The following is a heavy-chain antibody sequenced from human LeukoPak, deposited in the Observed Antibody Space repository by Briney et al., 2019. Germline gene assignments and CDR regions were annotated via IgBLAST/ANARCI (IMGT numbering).Heavy chain of an antibody. CDR3: AREIPGVVAATLDYYYYMDV. CDR2: INWNGGST. Sequence: PGGSLRLSCAASGFTFDDYGMSWVRQAPGKGLEWVSGINWNGGSTGYADSVKGRFTISRDNAKNSLYLQMNSLRAEDTALYYCAREIPGVVAATLDYYYYMDVWGKGTTVTVSS. D-gene: IGHD2-15*01. CDR1: GFTFDDYG. J-gene: IGHJ6*03. V-gene: IGHV3-20*04.